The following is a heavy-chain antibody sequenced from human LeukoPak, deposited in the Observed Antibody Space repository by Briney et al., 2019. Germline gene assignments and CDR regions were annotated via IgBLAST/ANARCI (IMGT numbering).Heavy chain of an antibody. Sequence: SETLSLTCTVSGGSIRSSYYYWGWIRQPPGKGLEWIGSIYDSGSTYYNPSLKSRVTISVDRSKNQFSLKLSSVTAADTAVYYCARGLGDSDAFDIWGQGTMVTVSS. J-gene: IGHJ3*02. CDR3: ARGLGDSDAFDI. CDR2: IYDSGST. D-gene: IGHD2-21*01. V-gene: IGHV4-39*07. CDR1: GGSIRSSYYY.